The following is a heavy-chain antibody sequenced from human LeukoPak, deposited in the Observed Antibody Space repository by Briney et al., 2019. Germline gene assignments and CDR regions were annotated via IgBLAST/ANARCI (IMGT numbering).Heavy chain of an antibody. V-gene: IGHV4-4*02. CDR3: ARDNGAIRAYYYHGMDV. J-gene: IGHJ6*02. CDR2: IYHSGSI. D-gene: IGHD2-8*01. CDR1: GGSISSRNW. Sequence: SETLSLTCAVSGGSISSRNWWSWVRQPPGKGLEWIGEIYHSGSINYNPSLKSRVTISVDKSKNQLSLRLTSVTAADTAVCYCARDNGAIRAYYYHGMDVWGQGTRSPSP.